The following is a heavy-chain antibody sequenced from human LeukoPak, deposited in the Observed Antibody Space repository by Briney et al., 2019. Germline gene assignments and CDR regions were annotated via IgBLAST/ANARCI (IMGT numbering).Heavy chain of an antibody. CDR3: ASLRERSYYARGFDY. Sequence: SETLSLTCTVSGGSISSSSYYWGWIRQPPGKGLEWIGSIYYSGSSYYNPSLKSRVTISVDTSKNQFSLKLSSVTAADTAAYYCASLRERSYYARGFDYWGQGTLVTVSS. V-gene: IGHV4-39*01. D-gene: IGHD3-3*01. CDR2: IYYSGSS. J-gene: IGHJ4*02. CDR1: GGSISSSSYY.